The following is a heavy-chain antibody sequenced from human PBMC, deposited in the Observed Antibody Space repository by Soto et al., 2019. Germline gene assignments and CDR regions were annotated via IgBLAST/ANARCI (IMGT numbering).Heavy chain of an antibody. D-gene: IGHD5-18*01. CDR2: IYYSGST. J-gene: IGHJ4*02. CDR3: ARVDTEYYFDY. Sequence: PSETLSLTCTFSGGSISIGGYYWSWIRQHPGKGLEWIGYIYYSGSTYYNPSLKSRVTISVDTSKNQFSLKLSSVTAADTAVYYCARVDTEYYFDYWGQGTLVTVSS. CDR1: GGSISIGGYY. V-gene: IGHV4-30-4*08.